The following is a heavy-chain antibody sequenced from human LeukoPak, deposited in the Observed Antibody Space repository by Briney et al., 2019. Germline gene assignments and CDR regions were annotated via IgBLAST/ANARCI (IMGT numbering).Heavy chain of an antibody. D-gene: IGHD3-16*01. CDR1: GFTFNDYY. V-gene: IGHV3-11*01. Sequence: GGSLRLSCAASGFTFNDYYMSWIRQAPGKGLEWVSYISSSGSTIYYADSVKGRFTISRDNAKNSLYLQMNSLRAEDTAVYYCARAHFWDYYYGMDVWGQGTTVTVSS. CDR2: ISSSGSTI. J-gene: IGHJ6*02. CDR3: ARAHFWDYYYGMDV.